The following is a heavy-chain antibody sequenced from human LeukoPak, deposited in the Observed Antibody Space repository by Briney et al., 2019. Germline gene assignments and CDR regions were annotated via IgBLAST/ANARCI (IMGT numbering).Heavy chain of an antibody. CDR3: ARDGLSGIYYYFDY. J-gene: IGHJ4*02. CDR2: ISAYNGNT. V-gene: IGHV1-18*01. CDR1: GYTFISYG. D-gene: IGHD1-20*01. Sequence: ASVKVSCKASGYTFISYGISWVRQAPGQGLEWMGWISAYNGNTNYAQKFQGRVTMTTETSTSTAYMELRSLRSDDTAVYFCARDGLSGIYYYFDYWGQGTLVTVSS.